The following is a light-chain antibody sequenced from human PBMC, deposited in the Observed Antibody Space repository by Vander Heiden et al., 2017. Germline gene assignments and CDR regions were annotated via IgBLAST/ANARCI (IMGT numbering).Light chain of an antibody. V-gene: IGKV1-39*01. Sequence: DIQMTQSPSSLSANVGDRVAITCRASQSISNFLNWYQHKPGKAPNLLIYSASTLQTGVPSRFSGSSSGTDFTLTISSLQPEDFATYYCQQTYSLPFTFGGVTKTEIK. CDR2: SAS. CDR3: QQTYSLPFT. CDR1: QSISNF. J-gene: IGKJ4*01.